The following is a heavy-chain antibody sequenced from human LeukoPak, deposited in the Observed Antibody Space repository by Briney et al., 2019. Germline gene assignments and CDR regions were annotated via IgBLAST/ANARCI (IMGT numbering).Heavy chain of an antibody. CDR1: GFTFSDYY. Sequence: GSLRLSCAASGFTFSDYYMSWVRQAPGKGLEWISYVSQSGTTIYYADSVKGRFTISRDNAKNSLYLQMNSLRDEDTAVYYCARGRDYYDSSGYYYDYWGQGTLVTVSS. V-gene: IGHV3-11*04. J-gene: IGHJ4*02. CDR2: VSQSGTTI. CDR3: ARGRDYYDSSGYYYDY. D-gene: IGHD3-22*01.